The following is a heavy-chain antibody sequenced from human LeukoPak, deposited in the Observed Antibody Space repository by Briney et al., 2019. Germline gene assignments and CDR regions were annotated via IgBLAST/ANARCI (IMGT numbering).Heavy chain of an antibody. CDR1: GFTFSSYS. CDR2: ISSSSSTI. CDR3: AREMFSRWLQRGGFDY. J-gene: IGHJ4*02. D-gene: IGHD5-24*01. V-gene: IGHV3-48*02. Sequence: KAGGSLRLSCAASGFTFSSYSMIWVRQAPGKGLEWVSYISSSSSTIYYADSVKGRFTISRDNAKNSLYLQMNSLRDEDTAVYYCAREMFSRWLQRGGFDYWGQGTLVTVSS.